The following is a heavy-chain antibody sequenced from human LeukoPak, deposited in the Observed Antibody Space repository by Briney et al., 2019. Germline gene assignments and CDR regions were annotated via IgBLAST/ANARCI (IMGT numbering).Heavy chain of an antibody. CDR2: ISSSNGDI. D-gene: IGHD4-23*01. V-gene: IGHV3-21*01. J-gene: IGHJ5*01. CDR3: VRDADGGNSWFDS. CDR1: GFVFSTHS. Sequence: GGSLRLSCAASGFVFSTHSMNWVRQAPGKGLEWVSWISSSNGDIYYADSVRGRFTISRDDAKKSLYLQMNSLRAENTAVYYCVRDADGGNSWFDSWGQGTLVTVSS.